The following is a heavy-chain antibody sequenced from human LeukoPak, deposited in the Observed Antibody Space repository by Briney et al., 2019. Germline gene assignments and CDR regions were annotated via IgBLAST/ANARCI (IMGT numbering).Heavy chain of an antibody. CDR3: ARDRWELLSNSYHYCGLDV. Sequence: GGSLRLSCAASGFTFSSYGMHWVRQAPGKGLEWVSYISSSGSTIYYADSVKGRFTISRDNAKNSLYLQMNSLRAEDTAVYYCARDRWELLSNSYHYCGLDVWGQGTTVTVSS. D-gene: IGHD2-15*01. CDR1: GFTFSSYG. CDR2: ISSSGSTI. J-gene: IGHJ6*02. V-gene: IGHV3-48*04.